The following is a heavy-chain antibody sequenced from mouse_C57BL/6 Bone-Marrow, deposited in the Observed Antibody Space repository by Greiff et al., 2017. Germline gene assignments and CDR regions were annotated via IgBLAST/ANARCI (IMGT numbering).Heavy chain of an antibody. CDR1: GYTFTDYY. Sequence: QVQLQQSGAELVRPGASVKLSCKASGYTFTDYYINWVKQRPGQGLEWIARIYPGSGNTYYNEKFKGKATLTAEKSSSTAYMQLSSLTSEDSAVXFCARSDRNYYGSSGFAYWGQGTLVTVSA. J-gene: IGHJ3*01. V-gene: IGHV1-76*01. CDR2: IYPGSGNT. D-gene: IGHD1-1*01. CDR3: ARSDRNYYGSSGFAY.